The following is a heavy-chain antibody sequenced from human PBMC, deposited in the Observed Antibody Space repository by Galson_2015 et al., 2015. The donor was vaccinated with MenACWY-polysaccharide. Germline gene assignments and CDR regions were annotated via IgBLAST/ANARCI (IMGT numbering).Heavy chain of an antibody. Sequence: SLRLSCAASGFNFGSYAMHWVRHGPGKGLEWVSLIRGDGITTDYADSVKGRFTVSRDNSKNSLYLQMNSLRAEDTAFYYCAKDYGDFGPDFWGQGTLVTVSS. CDR1: GFNFGSYA. CDR3: AKDYGDFGPDF. CDR2: IRGDGITT. V-gene: IGHV3-43*02. J-gene: IGHJ4*02. D-gene: IGHD4-17*01.